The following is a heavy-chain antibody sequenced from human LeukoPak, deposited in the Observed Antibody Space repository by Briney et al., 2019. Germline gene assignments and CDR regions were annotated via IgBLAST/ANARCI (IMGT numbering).Heavy chain of an antibody. V-gene: IGHV1-3*01. D-gene: IGHD5-12*01. CDR3: AREVFWRRLRSHHFDY. J-gene: IGHJ4*02. Sequence: VASVKVSCKASGYTFTGYAMHWVRQAPGQRLEWMGWINAGNGNTKYSQKFQSRVTVTRDTSASTAYMGLSSLRSEDTAVYYCAREVFWRRLRSHHFDYWGQGTLVTVSS. CDR1: GYTFTGYA. CDR2: INAGNGNT.